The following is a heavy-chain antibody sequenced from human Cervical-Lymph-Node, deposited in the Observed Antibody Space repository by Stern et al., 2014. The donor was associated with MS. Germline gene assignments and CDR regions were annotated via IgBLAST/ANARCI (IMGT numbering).Heavy chain of an antibody. D-gene: IGHD3/OR15-3a*01. CDR3: VRMLEDRTGLFEY. CDR1: GFSLSTSGMR. V-gene: IGHV2-70*04. Sequence: QVTLKESGPALVKPTQTLTLTCSFSGFSLSTSGMRVNWVRQPPGKALEWLARVDWDDDKYYSPSLKTRISISKDTSKNQVVLTMTNMDPVDTATYYCVRMLEDRTGLFEYWGQGTPVIVS. CDR2: VDWDDDK. J-gene: IGHJ4*02.